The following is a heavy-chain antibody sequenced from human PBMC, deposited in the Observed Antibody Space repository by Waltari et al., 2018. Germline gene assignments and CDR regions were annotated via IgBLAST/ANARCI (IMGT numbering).Heavy chain of an antibody. D-gene: IGHD3-9*01. J-gene: IGHJ6*02. CDR2: IYYSGSP. V-gene: IGHV4-39*01. Sequence: QLQLQESGPGLVKPSETLSLTCTVSGGSISSSSYYWGWIRQPPGKGLEWIGSIYYSGSPSYTPSLKSRVTISVDTSKNQFSLKLSSVTAADTAVYYCASRYFDWSYYYYYGMDVWGQGTTVTVSS. CDR3: ASRYFDWSYYYYYGMDV. CDR1: GGSISSSSYY.